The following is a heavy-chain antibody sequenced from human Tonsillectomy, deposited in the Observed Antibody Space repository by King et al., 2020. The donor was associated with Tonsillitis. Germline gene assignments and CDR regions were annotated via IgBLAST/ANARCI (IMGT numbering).Heavy chain of an antibody. V-gene: IGHV3-23*04. CDR3: AKAEVETAMVRNWYFDL. J-gene: IGHJ2*01. CDR1: GFTFSNYA. Sequence: VQLVESGGGLVQPGGSLRLSCAASGFTFSNYAMNWVRQAPGKGLEWVSTIVDSGDSSFYADSVQGRFTISRDNYKNTLYLQMNILRPEDTAVYYCAKAEVETAMVRNWYFDLWGRGTLVTVSS. D-gene: IGHD5-18*01. CDR2: IVDSGDSS.